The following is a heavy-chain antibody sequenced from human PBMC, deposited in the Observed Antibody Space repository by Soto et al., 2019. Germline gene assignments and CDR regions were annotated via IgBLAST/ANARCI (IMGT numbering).Heavy chain of an antibody. CDR3: AREPMSEGIQLWLRFYYYYGMDV. D-gene: IGHD5-18*01. Sequence: QVQLVESGGGVVQPGRSLRLSCAASGFTFSSYAMHWVRQAPGKGLEWVAVISYDGTNKYYADSVKGRFTISRDNSKNTLYLQMNSLRADDTAVYYCAREPMSEGIQLWLRFYYYYGMDVWGQGTTVTVSS. CDR2: ISYDGTNK. CDR1: GFTFSSYA. J-gene: IGHJ6*02. V-gene: IGHV3-30-3*01.